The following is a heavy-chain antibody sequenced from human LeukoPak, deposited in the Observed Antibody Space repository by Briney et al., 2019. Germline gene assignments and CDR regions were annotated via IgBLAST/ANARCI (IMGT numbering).Heavy chain of an antibody. J-gene: IGHJ4*02. CDR2: ISSSSPYI. D-gene: IGHD3-22*01. V-gene: IGHV3-21*04. CDR3: AKDNPHSSGYSV. Sequence: GGSLRLSCAASGFTFSDYSMNWVRQAPGKGLEWVASISSSSPYIYYTDSVKGRFTISRDNSKNTLYLQMNSLRAEDTAVYYCAKDNPHSSGYSVWGQGTLVTVSS. CDR1: GFTFSDYS.